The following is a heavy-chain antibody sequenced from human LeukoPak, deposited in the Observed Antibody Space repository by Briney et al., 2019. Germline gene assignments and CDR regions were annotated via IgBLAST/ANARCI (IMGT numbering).Heavy chain of an antibody. J-gene: IGHJ4*02. Sequence: GGSLRLSCAASGFTFDDYAMHWVRQAPGKGLEWVSGISWNSNSIAYADSVKGRFTISRDNSKNTLYLQMNSLRAEDTAVYYCAKDFLRQPGGLWFGELFLGGFDYWGQGTLVTVSS. CDR2: ISWNSNSI. V-gene: IGHV3-9*01. D-gene: IGHD3-10*01. CDR3: AKDFLRQPGGLWFGELFLGGFDY. CDR1: GFTFDDYA.